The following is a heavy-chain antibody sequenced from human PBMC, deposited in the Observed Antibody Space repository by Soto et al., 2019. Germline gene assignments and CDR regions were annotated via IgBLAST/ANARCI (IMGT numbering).Heavy chain of an antibody. J-gene: IGHJ5*02. CDR3: ARGISKYSSWYEPHTWFDA. D-gene: IGHD6-13*01. CDR1: GGPINSPDYY. V-gene: IGHV4-30-4*01. Sequence: QVQLQESGPGLVKPSQTLSLTCNVSGGPINSPDYYWSWIRQSPGEGLEWIGYLYFNGGTQYNPSLRTPVSISLDTSKKHFSLKMRSATAADTAVYYCARGISKYSSWYEPHTWFDAWGQGALVTVSS. CDR2: LYFNGGT.